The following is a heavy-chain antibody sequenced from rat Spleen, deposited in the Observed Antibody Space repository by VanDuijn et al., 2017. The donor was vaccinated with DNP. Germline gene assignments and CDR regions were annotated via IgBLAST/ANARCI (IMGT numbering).Heavy chain of an antibody. CDR3: ARGSTSIYWYFDF. CDR2: ILFDGSNP. J-gene: IGHJ1*01. Sequence: EVQLMESGGGLVQPGGSLKLSCAASGFTFSDYNMAWVRQAPKKGLEWVAIILFDGSNPSYGDSVKGRFTISRDDAKSGLYLQMNSLKSEDTATYYCARGSTSIYWYFDFWGPGTMVTVSS. D-gene: IGHD3-1*01. CDR1: GFTFSDYN. V-gene: IGHV5-7*01.